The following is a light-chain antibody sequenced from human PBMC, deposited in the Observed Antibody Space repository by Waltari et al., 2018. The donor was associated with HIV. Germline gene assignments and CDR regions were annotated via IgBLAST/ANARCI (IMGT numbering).Light chain of an antibody. V-gene: IGLV2-14*03. J-gene: IGLJ2*01. CDR2: AVR. CDR3: SSYTRQISVA. CDR1: SDDIGAYNH. Sequence: QSALTQPPSVSGSPGQSITITCTGTSDDIGAYNHVSCYQQYIDEPPKLLIFAVRNRPSGVSGRFSASKSGNTASLTITGLQSDDEAIYYCSSYTRQISVAFGGGTRVTV.